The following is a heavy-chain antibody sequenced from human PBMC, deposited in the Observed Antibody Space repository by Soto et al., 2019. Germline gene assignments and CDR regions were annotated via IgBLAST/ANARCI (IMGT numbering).Heavy chain of an antibody. CDR1: GGTFSSYA. CDR3: ARDKINDYGVSDYGMDV. J-gene: IGHJ6*02. Sequence: SVRVSCKASGGTFSSYAISWVRQAPGQGLEWMGGIIPIFGTANYAQKFQGRVTITADESTSTAYMELSSLRSEDTAVYYCARDKINDYGVSDYGMDVWGQGTTVTVSS. V-gene: IGHV1-69*13. CDR2: IIPIFGTA. D-gene: IGHD4-17*01.